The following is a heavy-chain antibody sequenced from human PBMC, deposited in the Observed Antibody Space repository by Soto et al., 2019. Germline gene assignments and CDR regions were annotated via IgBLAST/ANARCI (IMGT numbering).Heavy chain of an antibody. V-gene: IGHV1-46*01. CDR2: INPSGGST. J-gene: IGHJ6*02. D-gene: IGHD3-3*01. CDR1: GYTFTSYY. CDR3: ARDPSVLRFLEWLAMDV. Sequence: ASVKVSCKASGYTFTSYYMHWVRQAPGQGLEWMGIINPSGGSTSYAQKFQGRVTMTRDTSTSTVYMELSSLRSEDTAVYYCARDPSVLRFLEWLAMDVWGQGTTVTVSS.